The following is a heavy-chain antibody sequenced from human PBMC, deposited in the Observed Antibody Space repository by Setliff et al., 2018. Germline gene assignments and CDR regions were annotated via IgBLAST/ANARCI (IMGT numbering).Heavy chain of an antibody. CDR3: ARQYYNFWSGYSPKKGWFDP. D-gene: IGHD3-3*01. CDR2: IYPGDSDT. Sequence: HGESLTISCKGSGYSFTSYWIAWVRQMPGKGLEWMGIIYPGDSDTRYSPSFEGQVTISADKSISTAYLQWSSLKASDTAMYYCARQYYNFWSGYSPKKGWFDPWGQGTLVTVSS. V-gene: IGHV5-51*01. J-gene: IGHJ5*02. CDR1: GYSFTSYW.